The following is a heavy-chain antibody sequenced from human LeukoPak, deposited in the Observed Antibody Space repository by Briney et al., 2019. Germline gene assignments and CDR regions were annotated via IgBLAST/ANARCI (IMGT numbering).Heavy chain of an antibody. CDR1: GFTLSSYA. CDR3: ASVTTVVEDYYYMDV. D-gene: IGHD4-23*01. J-gene: IGHJ6*03. Sequence: GGSLRLSCAASGFTLSSYAMSWVRQGPGKGLEWVSAISVSGNTYHADSVKGRFTISRDSSKNTLYLQMNSLRAEDTAVYYCASVTTVVEDYYYMDVWGKGTTVTISS. V-gene: IGHV3-23*01. CDR2: ISVSGNT.